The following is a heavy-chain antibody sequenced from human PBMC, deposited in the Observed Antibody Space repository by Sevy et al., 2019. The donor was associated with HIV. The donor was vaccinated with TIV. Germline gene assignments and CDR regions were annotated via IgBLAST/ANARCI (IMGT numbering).Heavy chain of an antibody. D-gene: IGHD1-26*01. CDR1: GFTFSSYS. Sequence: GGSLRLSCAASGFTFSSYSMNWVRQAPGKGLGWVSSISSGSTYIYYVDSVKGRFTISRDNAKNSLYLQMNSLRAEDTAVYYCASDRGVGTSSYGMDVWGQGTTVTVSS. CDR2: ISSGSTYI. V-gene: IGHV3-21*01. J-gene: IGHJ6*02. CDR3: ASDRGVGTSSYGMDV.